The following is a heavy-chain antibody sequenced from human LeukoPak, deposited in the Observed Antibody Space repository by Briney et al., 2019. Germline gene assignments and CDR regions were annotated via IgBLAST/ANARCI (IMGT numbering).Heavy chain of an antibody. Sequence: PSETLSLTCAVYGGSFSGYYWSWIRQPPGKGLEWIGEINHSGSTNYNPSLKSRVTISVDTSKNQFSLKLSSVTAADTAVYYCARGRNGPPGSSYHHYFYFDYWGQGTLVTVSS. D-gene: IGHD2-15*01. V-gene: IGHV4-34*01. CDR1: GGSFSGYY. CDR2: INHSGST. CDR3: ARGRNGPPGSSYHHYFYFDY. J-gene: IGHJ4*02.